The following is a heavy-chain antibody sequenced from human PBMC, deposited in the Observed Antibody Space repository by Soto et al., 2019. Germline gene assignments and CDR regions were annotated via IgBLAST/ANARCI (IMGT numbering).Heavy chain of an antibody. Sequence: PSGALSLTCAVSGYASSSGYYWGWIRQPPGKGLEWIGSIDHSGTTDYNPSLESRVTISVDTSKNQFALKLSSVTAADTARYSCAVGYGSSTRCSRQYLQHCGQGSVVT. CDR3: AVGYGSSTRCSRQYLQH. V-gene: IGHV4-38-2*01. D-gene: IGHD2-2*01. J-gene: IGHJ1*01. CDR1: GYASSSGYY. CDR2: IDHSGTT.